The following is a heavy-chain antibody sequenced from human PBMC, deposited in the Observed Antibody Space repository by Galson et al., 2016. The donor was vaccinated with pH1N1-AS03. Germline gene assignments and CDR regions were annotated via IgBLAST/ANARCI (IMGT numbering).Heavy chain of an antibody. Sequence: SLRLSCAASGFSLTDYYINWIRQAPGKGLEWVAPISSGGEAIFYADSVKGRFTTSRDNAKSSVYLQIHSRRADDTAVYYCATTDGYNSYFDYWGQGTLVTVSP. CDR1: GFSLTDYY. CDR3: ATTDGYNSYFDY. D-gene: IGHD5-24*01. CDR2: ISSGGEAI. V-gene: IGHV3-11*01. J-gene: IGHJ4*02.